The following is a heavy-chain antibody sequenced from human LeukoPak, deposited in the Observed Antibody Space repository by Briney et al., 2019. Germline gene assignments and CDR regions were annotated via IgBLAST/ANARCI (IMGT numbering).Heavy chain of an antibody. CDR2: VEKDGSAT. CDR3: ARAGVTNQLGETYWYFDL. J-gene: IGHJ2*01. D-gene: IGHD1-1*01. Sequence: GGSLRLSCTASGFTLSNYWMTWVRQAPGKGLEWVAKVEKDGSATYYVDSMKGRFTVSRDNAANSLYLQMSNLGVEDTAVYSCARAGVTNQLGETYWYFDLWGRGTLVTVSS. V-gene: IGHV3-7*01. CDR1: GFTLSNYW.